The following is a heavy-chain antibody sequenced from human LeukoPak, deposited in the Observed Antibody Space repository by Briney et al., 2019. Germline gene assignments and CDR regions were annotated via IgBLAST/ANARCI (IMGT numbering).Heavy chain of an antibody. V-gene: IGHV3-23*01. J-gene: IGHJ4*02. Sequence: PGGSLRLSCAASGFSFSSYAMSWVRQPPGKGLEWVSSFSGGGGDTYYADSVKGRFTISRDNSKNTLCLQMNSLRVEDTAVYYCARLSASGSKFDYWGQGTLVTVSS. CDR3: ARLSASGSKFDY. CDR2: FSGGGGDT. CDR1: GFSFSSYA. D-gene: IGHD3-10*01.